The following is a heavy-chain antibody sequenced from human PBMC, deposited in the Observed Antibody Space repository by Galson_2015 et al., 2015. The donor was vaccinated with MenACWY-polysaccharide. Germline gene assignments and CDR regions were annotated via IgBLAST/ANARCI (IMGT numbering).Heavy chain of an antibody. CDR3: TRVPTYQQAEGNWFAP. J-gene: IGHJ5*02. CDR2: IHTSGST. Sequence: ETLSLTCTVSGGSISNYYWSWIRRPAGKGLEWIGRIHTSGSTNYNPSLQTRLTMSVDTSKNQFSLTLSSVTAADAAVYYCTRVPTYQQAEGNWFAPWGQGTPVTVSS. D-gene: IGHD2-2*01. V-gene: IGHV4-4*07. CDR1: GGSISNYY.